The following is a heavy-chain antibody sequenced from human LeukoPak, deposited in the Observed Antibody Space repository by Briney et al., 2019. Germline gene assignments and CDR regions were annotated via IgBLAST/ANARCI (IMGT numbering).Heavy chain of an antibody. V-gene: IGHV4-39*07. CDR2: IYYSGST. J-gene: IGHJ4*02. CDR3: ARAGYNYGFFNLDY. CDR1: GGSISSSSYF. Sequence: KPSETLSLTCTVSGGSISSSSYFWGWIRQPPGKGLEWIGSIYYSGSTYYNPSLKSRVTISVDTSKNQFSLKLSSVTAADTALYYCARAGYNYGFFNLDYWGQGTLVTVSS. D-gene: IGHD5-18*01.